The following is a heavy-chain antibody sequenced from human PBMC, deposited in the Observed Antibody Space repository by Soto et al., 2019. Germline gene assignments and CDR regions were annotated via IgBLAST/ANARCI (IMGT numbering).Heavy chain of an antibody. J-gene: IGHJ4*02. Sequence: EVQLLESGGGLVQPGGSLRLSCAASGFTFSSYAMSWVRQAPGKGLEWVSAISGSGGSTYYADSVKGRFTISRDNSKNTLYLQMNSLRGEDTAVYYCAKADDYGDYLFDYWGQGTLVTVSS. V-gene: IGHV3-23*01. D-gene: IGHD4-17*01. CDR2: ISGSGGST. CDR3: AKADDYGDYLFDY. CDR1: GFTFSSYA.